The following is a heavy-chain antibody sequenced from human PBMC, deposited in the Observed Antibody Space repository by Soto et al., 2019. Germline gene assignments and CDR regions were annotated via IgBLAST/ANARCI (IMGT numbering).Heavy chain of an antibody. D-gene: IGHD6-19*01. Sequence: GGSLRLSCSVAGFTVSDSMSWVRQAPGKGLECVSFIHSDGSTHYTDSVRGRFTISRDNSKNTLYLQMDRLRVDDTAVYFCARDASGPFDYWGQGTLVNVS. CDR3: ARDASGPFDY. J-gene: IGHJ4*02. CDR2: IHSDGST. CDR1: GFTVSDS. V-gene: IGHV3-53*01.